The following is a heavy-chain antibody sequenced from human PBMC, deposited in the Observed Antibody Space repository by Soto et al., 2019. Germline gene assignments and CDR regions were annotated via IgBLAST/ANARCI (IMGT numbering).Heavy chain of an antibody. J-gene: IGHJ4*02. CDR1: GFTFSSYA. Sequence: EVQLLESGGRLVQPGGSLRLSCAASGFTFSSYAMNWVRQAPGKGLELVSAISGSGRSTDYADSVEGRFTISRDNSKNTLYLQMSSLRAEDTAVYYCAKAGGIAVPGRHRDYWGQRTLVTVSS. D-gene: IGHD6-19*01. CDR3: AKAGGIAVPGRHRDY. CDR2: ISGSGRST. V-gene: IGHV3-23*01.